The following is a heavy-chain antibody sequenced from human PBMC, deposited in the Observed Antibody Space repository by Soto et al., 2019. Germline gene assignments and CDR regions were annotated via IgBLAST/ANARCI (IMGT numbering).Heavy chain of an antibody. CDR2: ISAYNGNT. CDR3: ARRQSEYLLF. CDR1: CSTFTSYG. Sequence: SEEVSFRASCSTFTSYGISWVREGPRQGLEWMGWISAYNGNTNYAQKRQGRVTMTTDTSTRTAYMELRSLRSDDTAVYYCARRQSEYLLFWGQGTLVSVSS. V-gene: IGHV1-18*04. J-gene: IGHJ4*02.